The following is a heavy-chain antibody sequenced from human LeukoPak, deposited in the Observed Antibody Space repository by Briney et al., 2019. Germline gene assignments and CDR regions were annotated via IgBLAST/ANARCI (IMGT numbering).Heavy chain of an antibody. CDR3: ARGPRIYYFDY. CDR2: IYYSGST. CDR1: GGSISSGDSY. V-gene: IGHV4-30-4*01. D-gene: IGHD2-15*01. J-gene: IGHJ4*02. Sequence: SETLSLTCTVSGGSISSGDSYWSWIRQPPGKGLEWIGYIYYSGSTYYNPSLKSRLTISLDTSKKKFSLNLNSVTAADTAVYYCARGPRIYYFDYWGQGTLVTVSS.